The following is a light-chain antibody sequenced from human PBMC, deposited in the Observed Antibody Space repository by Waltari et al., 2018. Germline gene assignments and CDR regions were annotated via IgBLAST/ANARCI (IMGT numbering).Light chain of an antibody. Sequence: AIQMTLSPSSLSASVRARDTLTCRASQGIRNDLGWYQHKPGKAPKPLSYAASSLQSGVPSRFSGSGSGTDFTLTISSLQPEDFATYYCLQDYNYPRTFGQGTKVEIK. CDR3: LQDYNYPRT. CDR1: QGIRND. CDR2: AAS. J-gene: IGKJ1*01. V-gene: IGKV1-6*01.